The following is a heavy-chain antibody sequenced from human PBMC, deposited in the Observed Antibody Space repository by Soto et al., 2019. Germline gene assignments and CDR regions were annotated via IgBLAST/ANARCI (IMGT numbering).Heavy chain of an antibody. D-gene: IGHD3-16*02. CDR1: XXXXXXYX. CDR3: AXXXXXXXSYPDY. V-gene: IGHV3-30-3*01. CDR2: ISYDGSNK. Sequence: QVQLVESGGGVVQPGRSLRLSCAXXXXXXXXYXMHXVRXAXXXGLEWVAVISYDGSNKYYADSVKGRFTISRDNSKSTLYLQMNSLRAEDTAVXXCAXXXXXXXSYPDYWGQGTLVTVSS. J-gene: IGHJ4*02.